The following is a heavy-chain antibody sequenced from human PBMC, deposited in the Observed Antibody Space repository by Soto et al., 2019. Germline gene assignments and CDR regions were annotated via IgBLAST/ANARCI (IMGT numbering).Heavy chain of an antibody. J-gene: IGHJ3*02. CDR2: ISYDGSNK. CDR1: GFTFSSYA. Sequence: GGSLRLSCAASGFTFSSYAMHWVRQAPGKGLEWVAVISYDGSNKYYADSVKGRFTISRDNSKNTLYLQMNSLRAEDTAVYYCARDLSRYYDSSGYYNDAFDIWGQGTMVTVSS. CDR3: ARDLSRYYDSSGYYNDAFDI. V-gene: IGHV3-30-3*01. D-gene: IGHD3-22*01.